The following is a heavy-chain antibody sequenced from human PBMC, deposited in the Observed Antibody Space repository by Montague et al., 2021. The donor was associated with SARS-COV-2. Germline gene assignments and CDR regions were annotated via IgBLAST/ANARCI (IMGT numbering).Heavy chain of an antibody. D-gene: IGHD3-10*01. V-gene: IGHV4-34*01. J-gene: IGHJ6*02. CDR2: IHHGGST. CDR3: ARLGDGVVPSPILGVGPYYPCDLLAV. Sequence: SETLSLTCAVHGGSFSTYSWNWIRQPPGKVLEWIGEIHHGGSTNYNPSLKSRVTISADTSKNHFSLKLPSVAAADTAVYYCARLGDGVVPSPILGVGPYYPCDLLAVWGQGTTVTGSS. CDR1: GGSFSTYS.